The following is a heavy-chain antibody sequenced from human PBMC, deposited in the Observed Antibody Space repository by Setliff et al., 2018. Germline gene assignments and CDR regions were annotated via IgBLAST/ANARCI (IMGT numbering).Heavy chain of an antibody. V-gene: IGHV4-34*01. D-gene: IGHD1-1*01. CDR1: GGSFSDYY. CDR2: INHSGST. Sequence: SETLSLTCGASGGSFSDYYWTWIRQTPGKGLEWIGEINHSGSTKCNPSLKSRVTISVDTPKNQFSLNLTSVTAADTAVYYCARTGTYRYFDYWGQGALVTVSS. J-gene: IGHJ4*02. CDR3: ARTGTYRYFDY.